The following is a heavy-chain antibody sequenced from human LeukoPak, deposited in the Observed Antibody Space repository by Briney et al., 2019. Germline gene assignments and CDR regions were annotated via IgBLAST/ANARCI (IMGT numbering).Heavy chain of an antibody. V-gene: IGHV1-46*01. J-gene: IGHJ4*02. CDR3: ARGSRIVYSYGCFDY. CDR2: INLTGV. Sequence: ASVKVSCKASGYILTNYYMHWVRQAPGQGLEWMGIINLTGVSYAQKFQGRVTMTRYTSTSTVYMELSSLTFEDTAVYYCARGSRIVYSYGCFDYWGQGTLVTVSS. D-gene: IGHD5-18*01. CDR1: GYILTNYY.